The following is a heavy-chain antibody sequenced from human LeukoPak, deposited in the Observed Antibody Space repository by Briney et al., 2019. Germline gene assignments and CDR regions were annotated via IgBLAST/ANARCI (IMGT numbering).Heavy chain of an antibody. J-gene: IGHJ6*04. CDR3: AREVLLWLGELLTGDYYYYGMDV. CDR1: GFTFSSYA. Sequence: GSLRLSCAASGFTFSSYAMHWVRQAPGKGLEWVAVISYDGSNKYYADSVKGRFTISRDNSKNTLYLQMNSLRAEDTAVYYCAREVLLWLGELLTGDYYYYGMDVWGKGTTVTVSS. V-gene: IGHV3-30*04. CDR2: ISYDGSNK. D-gene: IGHD3-10*01.